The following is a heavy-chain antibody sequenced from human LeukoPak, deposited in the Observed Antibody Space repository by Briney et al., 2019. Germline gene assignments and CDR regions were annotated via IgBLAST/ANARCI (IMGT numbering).Heavy chain of an antibody. D-gene: IGHD3-22*01. Sequence: SETLSLTCTVSGYSISSGYHWGWIRQPPGKGLEWIGSIYHSGSTYYNPSLKSRVTISVDTSKNQFSLKLRSVTAADTAVYYCARVVQSTDSSGFYLPEYFQHWGQGTLVTVSS. CDR3: ARVVQSTDSSGFYLPEYFQH. CDR2: IYHSGST. V-gene: IGHV4-38-2*02. J-gene: IGHJ1*01. CDR1: GYSISSGYH.